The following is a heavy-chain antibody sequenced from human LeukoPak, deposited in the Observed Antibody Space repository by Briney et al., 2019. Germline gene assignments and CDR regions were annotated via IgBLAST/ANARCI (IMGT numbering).Heavy chain of an antibody. J-gene: IGHJ5*02. CDR3: ARVAVVVPAAIGWFDP. V-gene: IGHV3-21*01. CDR2: ISSSSSYI. Sequence: GGFLRLSCAASGFTFSSYSMNWVRQAPGKGLEWVSSISSSSSYIYYADSVKGRFTISRDNAKNSLYLQMNSLRAEDTAVYYCARVAVVVPAAIGWFDPWGQGTLVTVSS. D-gene: IGHD2-2*01. CDR1: GFTFSSYS.